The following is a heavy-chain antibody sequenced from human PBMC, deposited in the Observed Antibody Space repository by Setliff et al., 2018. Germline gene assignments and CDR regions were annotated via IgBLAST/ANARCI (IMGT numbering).Heavy chain of an antibody. D-gene: IGHD2-21*01. CDR1: GGSISSSNW. CDR2: TYHSGSI. V-gene: IGHV4-4*02. J-gene: IGHJ6*03. Sequence: SETLSLTCTVSGGSISSSNWWTWVRQPPGKGLEWIGETYHSGSINYNPSLKSRVTMSVDKSKNQFSLKLTSVTAADTAAYYCARGLEGEDYFYYMDVWGKGNTVTVSS. CDR3: ARGLEGEDYFYYMDV.